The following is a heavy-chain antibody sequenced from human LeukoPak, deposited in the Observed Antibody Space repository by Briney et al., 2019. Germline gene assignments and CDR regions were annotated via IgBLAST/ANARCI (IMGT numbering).Heavy chain of an antibody. J-gene: IGHJ4*02. D-gene: IGHD6-19*01. CDR2: ISGYNGNT. V-gene: IGHV1-18*04. CDR1: GYTFTNYG. Sequence: ALVKVSCKASGYTFTNYGISWVRQAPGQGLEWMGWISGYNGNTNYAQKFQGRVTMTTDTSTSTAYMDLRSLRSDDTAVYYCARDEGGSGWRFDYWGQGTLVTVSS. CDR3: ARDEGGSGWRFDY.